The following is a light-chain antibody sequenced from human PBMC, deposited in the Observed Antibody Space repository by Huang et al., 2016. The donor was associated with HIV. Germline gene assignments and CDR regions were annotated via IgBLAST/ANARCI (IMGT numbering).Light chain of an antibody. CDR1: QDISGY. Sequence: IQLTQSPSSLSASVGDRVTITCRASQDISGYLAWYQQKPGQAPKLIIYDTSTLRSDVPSRFSGGVSGTDFTLTISSLHSTDFATYYCQQLNSYPITFGQGTRLEI. V-gene: IGKV1-9*01. CDR3: QQLNSYPIT. CDR2: DTS. J-gene: IGKJ5*01.